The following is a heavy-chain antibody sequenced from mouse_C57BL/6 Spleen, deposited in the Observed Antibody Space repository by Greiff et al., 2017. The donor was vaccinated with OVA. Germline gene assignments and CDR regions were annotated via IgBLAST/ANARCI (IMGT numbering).Heavy chain of an antibody. CDR2: INPGSGGT. CDR3: ASTVVATRGYFDY. J-gene: IGHJ2*01. D-gene: IGHD1-1*01. Sequence: VQLVESGAELVRPGTSVKVSCKASGYAFTNYLIEWVKQRPGQGLEWIGVINPGSGGTNYNEKFKGKATLTADKSSSTAYMQLSSLTSEDSAVYFCASTVVATRGYFDYWGQGTTLTVSS. CDR1: GYAFTNYL. V-gene: IGHV1-54*01.